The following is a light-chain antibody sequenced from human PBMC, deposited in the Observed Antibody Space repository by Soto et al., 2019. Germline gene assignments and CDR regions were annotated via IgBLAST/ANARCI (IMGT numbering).Light chain of an antibody. CDR2: GAS. CDR1: QSVSSNY. CDR3: QQYGSSSIT. V-gene: IGKV3-20*01. Sequence: EIVLTQSPGTLSLSPGERATISCRASQSVSSNYLAWYQQKPGQAPRLLIYGASSRATGIPDRFSGSGSGTDFTLTISRLEPEDFAVYYCQQYGSSSITFGQGTRLEIK. J-gene: IGKJ5*01.